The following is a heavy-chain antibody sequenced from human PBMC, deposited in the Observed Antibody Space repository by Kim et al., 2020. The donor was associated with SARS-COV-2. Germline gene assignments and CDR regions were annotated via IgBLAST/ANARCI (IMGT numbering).Heavy chain of an antibody. CDR3: TTDYFDY. Sequence: NGSNKYYAHSIKGRFTISRDNSKHTLYLQMTRLSAEDTAVYYCTTDYFDYWGQGTLVTGSS. V-gene: IGHV3-30-3*01. J-gene: IGHJ4*02. CDR2: NGSNK.